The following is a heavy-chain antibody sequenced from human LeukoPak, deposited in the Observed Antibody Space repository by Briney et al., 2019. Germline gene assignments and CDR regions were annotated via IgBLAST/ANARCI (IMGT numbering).Heavy chain of an antibody. Sequence: SETLSLTCTVSGGSISSGDYYWSWIRQPPGKGLEWIGYIYYSGSTYYNPSLKSRVTISVDTSKNQFSLKLSSVTAADTAVYYCARDPRGGAFDIWGQGTMVTVSS. V-gene: IGHV4-30-4*08. J-gene: IGHJ3*02. CDR3: ARDPRGGAFDI. CDR2: IYYSGST. CDR1: GGSISSGDYY.